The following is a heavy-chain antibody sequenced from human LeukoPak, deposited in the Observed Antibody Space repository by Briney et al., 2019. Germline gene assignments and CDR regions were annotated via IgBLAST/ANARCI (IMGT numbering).Heavy chain of an antibody. Sequence: GGSLRLSCAASGFTFSSYEMNWVRQAPGKGLEWVSAISGSGGSTNYADSVRGRFTISRDNSMNTLYLQMNSLRAEDTAVYYCAKEQRDWNYGVFDYWGQGTLVTVSS. V-gene: IGHV3-23*01. CDR3: AKEQRDWNYGVFDY. D-gene: IGHD1-7*01. CDR1: GFTFSSYE. J-gene: IGHJ4*02. CDR2: ISGSGGST.